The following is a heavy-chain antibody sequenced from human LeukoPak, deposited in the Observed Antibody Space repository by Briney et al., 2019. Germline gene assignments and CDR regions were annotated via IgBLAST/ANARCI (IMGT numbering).Heavy chain of an antibody. CDR2: ISGSGGST. J-gene: IGHJ3*02. D-gene: IGHD1-26*01. Sequence: QAGRSLRLSCAASGFTFSSYGMGWVRQAPGKGLGWVSAISGSGGSTYYADSVKGRFTTSRDNSKNTLYLQMNSLRAEDTAVYYCANDPVGATIDRAFDIWGQGTMVTVSS. V-gene: IGHV3-23*01. CDR1: GFTFSSYG. CDR3: ANDPVGATIDRAFDI.